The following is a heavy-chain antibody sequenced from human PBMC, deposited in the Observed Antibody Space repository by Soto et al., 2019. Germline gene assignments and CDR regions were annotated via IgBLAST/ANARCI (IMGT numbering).Heavy chain of an antibody. CDR1: GYTFTGYY. Sequence: ASVKVSCKASGYTFTGYYMHWVRQAPGQGLEWMGWINPNSGGTNYAQKFQGWVTMTRDTSISTAYMELSRLRSDDTAVYYCARCDSSGWYGLYRFDYWGQGTLVTVSS. CDR3: ARCDSSGWYGLYRFDY. D-gene: IGHD6-19*01. V-gene: IGHV1-2*04. J-gene: IGHJ4*02. CDR2: INPNSGGT.